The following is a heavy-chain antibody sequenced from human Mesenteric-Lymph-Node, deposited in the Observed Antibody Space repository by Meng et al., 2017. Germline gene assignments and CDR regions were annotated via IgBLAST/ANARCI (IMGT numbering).Heavy chain of an antibody. CDR3: ARAYFSSGYYYYFQH. CDR1: GCAFSRYA. Sequence: AVVKNPGAEMKASCKATGCAFSRYAISWVRQAPGQRLEWMGGIISICGTANYAQKFQGRVTITTDESTSTDYMALSSLISEDTAVYYCARAYFSSGYYYYFQHWGQGTLVTVSS. J-gene: IGHJ1*01. V-gene: IGHV1-69*05. D-gene: IGHD3-22*01. CDR2: IISICGTA.